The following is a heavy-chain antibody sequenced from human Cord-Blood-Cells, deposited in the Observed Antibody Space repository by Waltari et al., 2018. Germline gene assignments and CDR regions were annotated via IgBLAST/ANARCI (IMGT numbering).Heavy chain of an antibody. J-gene: IGHJ3*02. CDR1: GYTFTSYD. D-gene: IGHD5-18*01. Sequence: QVQLVQSGAEVKKPGASVKVSCKASGYTFTSYDINWVRPANGQGLEWMGWMNPNSGNTGYAQKFQGRVTITRNTPISTAYMELSSLRSEDTAVYYCARGLDYSYGPRNAFDIWGQGTMVTVSS. V-gene: IGHV1-8*03. CDR2: MNPNSGNT. CDR3: ARGLDYSYGPRNAFDI.